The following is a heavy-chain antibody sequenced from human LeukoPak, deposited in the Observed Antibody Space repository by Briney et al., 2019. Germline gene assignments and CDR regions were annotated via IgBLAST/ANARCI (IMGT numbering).Heavy chain of an antibody. CDR3: AREGHDFWSGSRGWFDP. D-gene: IGHD3-3*01. CDR1: AGSITSRDYY. Sequence: SQTLSLTCTVSAGSITSRDYYWSWICQAPGNGLEWNGSTHNSGSTFYNPSLKSRFTISVDTSKNQFSLKVRSVTATDTALYYCAREGHDFWSGSRGWFDPWGPGTLVTVSS. J-gene: IGHJ5*02. V-gene: IGHV4-30-4*01. CDR2: THNSGST.